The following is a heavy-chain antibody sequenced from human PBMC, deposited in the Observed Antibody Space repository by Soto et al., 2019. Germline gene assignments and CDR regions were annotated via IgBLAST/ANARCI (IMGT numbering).Heavy chain of an antibody. J-gene: IGHJ6*02. D-gene: IGHD3-10*01. Sequence: SETLSLTCAVYGGSFSGYYWSWIRQPPGKGLEWIGEINHSGSTNYNPSLKSRVTISVDTPKNQFSLKLSSVTAADTAVYYCARGCYYGSGSYYVVYYYYGMDVWGQGTTVTVSS. CDR3: ARGCYYGSGSYYVVYYYYGMDV. V-gene: IGHV4-34*01. CDR2: INHSGST. CDR1: GGSFSGYY.